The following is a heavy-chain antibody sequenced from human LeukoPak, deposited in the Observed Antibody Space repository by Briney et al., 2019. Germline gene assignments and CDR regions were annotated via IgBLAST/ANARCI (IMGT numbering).Heavy chain of an antibody. J-gene: IGHJ4*02. CDR2: IWYDGSNK. D-gene: IGHD6-19*01. CDR1: GFTFSSYG. CDR3: ARERIAVAGEFDY. Sequence: GGSLRLSCAASGFTFSSYGMHWVRQAPGKGLEWVAVIWYDGSNKYYADSVKGRFTISRDNSKSTLYLQMNSLRVEDTAVYYCARERIAVAGEFDYWGQGTLVTVSS. V-gene: IGHV3-33*01.